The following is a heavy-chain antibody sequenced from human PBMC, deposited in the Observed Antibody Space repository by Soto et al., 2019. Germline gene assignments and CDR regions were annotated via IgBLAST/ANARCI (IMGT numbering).Heavy chain of an antibody. Sequence: PGGSLRLSCAASGFSFSSYVMHWVRQAPGKGLEWVALIWYDGSNKFYADSVKGRFTVSRDNSKNTVYVQMSSLRAEDTAVYFCAREVGIAAGGDAFDIWGQGTMVTVS. CDR3: AREVGIAAGGDAFDI. D-gene: IGHD6-13*01. J-gene: IGHJ3*02. CDR1: GFSFSSYV. CDR2: IWYDGSNK. V-gene: IGHV3-33*01.